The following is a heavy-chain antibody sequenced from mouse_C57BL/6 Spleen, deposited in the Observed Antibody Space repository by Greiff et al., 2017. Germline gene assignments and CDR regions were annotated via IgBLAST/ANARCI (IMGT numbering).Heavy chain of an antibody. CDR3: ARDPGTAFDY. CDR1: GFTFSSYA. CDR2: ISDGGSYT. V-gene: IGHV5-4*01. J-gene: IGHJ2*01. Sequence: EVQLVESGGGLVKPGGSLKLSCAASGFTFSSYALSWVRQTPDKRLEWVATISDGGSYTYYPDNVKGRFTISRDNAKNNLYLQMSHLKSEDTAMYYCARDPGTAFDYWGQGTTLTVSS. D-gene: IGHD4-1*01.